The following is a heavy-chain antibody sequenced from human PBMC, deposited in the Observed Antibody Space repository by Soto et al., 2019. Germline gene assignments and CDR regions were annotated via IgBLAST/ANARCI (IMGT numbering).Heavy chain of an antibody. CDR2: IKRDGSEK. J-gene: IGHJ4*02. V-gene: IGHV3-7*01. Sequence: EVQLVESGGGLVQPGGSLRLSCATSGFTLSSYWMSWVRQAPGKGLEWVANIKRDGSEKYYVDSVQGRFTISRDNAKNSLYLQMNRLRAEDPALYYCARGCSGGICYGYYFDYWGQGTLVTVSS. D-gene: IGHD2-15*01. CDR3: ARGCSGGICYGYYFDY. CDR1: GFTLSSYW.